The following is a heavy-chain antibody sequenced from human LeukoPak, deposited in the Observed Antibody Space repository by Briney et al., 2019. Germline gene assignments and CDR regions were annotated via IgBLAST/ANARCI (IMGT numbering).Heavy chain of an antibody. CDR1: GASISSGTYY. V-gene: IGHV4-39*01. Sequence: PSETLSLTCSVSGASISSGTYYWAWIRPPPGEWLECIGSLYYGGNTHYNPSLESRVAISVDTSRHHLSVRLPSVTAADTDVYYCARHVVGPGYFSIPNLDYWGQGTQVTVSS. J-gene: IGHJ4*02. D-gene: IGHD2-21*01. CDR3: ARHVVGPGYFSIPNLDY. CDR2: LYYGGNT.